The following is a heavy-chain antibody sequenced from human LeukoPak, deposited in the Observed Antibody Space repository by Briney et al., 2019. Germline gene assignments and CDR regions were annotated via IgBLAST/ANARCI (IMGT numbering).Heavy chain of an antibody. CDR1: GYTFSDYD. CDR2: ISPNSGGT. CDR3: AREHSGSYEY. Sequence: ASVKVSCKTSGYTFSDYDMHWVRQAPGQGLEWMGRISPNSGGTTYAQRFQGRVTMTRDTSITTGYMELSGLKSDDTALYYCAREHSGSYEYWGQGTLVTVSS. J-gene: IGHJ4*02. D-gene: IGHD1-26*01. V-gene: IGHV1-2*06.